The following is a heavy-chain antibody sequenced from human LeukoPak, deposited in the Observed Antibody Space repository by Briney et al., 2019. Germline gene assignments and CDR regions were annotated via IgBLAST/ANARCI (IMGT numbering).Heavy chain of an antibody. CDR3: ARSDYYYDSSGYYPPAFDI. D-gene: IGHD3-22*01. J-gene: IGHJ3*02. CDR1: GGTFSSYA. CDR2: IIPIFGTA. V-gene: IGHV1-69*05. Sequence: ASVKVSCKASGGTFSSYAISWVRQAPGQGLEWMGGIIPIFGTANYAQKFQGRVTITTDESTSTAYMELSSLRSEDTAVYYCARSDYYYDSSGYYPPAFDIWGQGTMVTVSS.